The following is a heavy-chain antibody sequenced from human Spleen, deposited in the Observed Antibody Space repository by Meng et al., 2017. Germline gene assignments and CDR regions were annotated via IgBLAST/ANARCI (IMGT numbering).Heavy chain of an antibody. V-gene: IGHV3-74*01. CDR1: GFTFSSYW. CDR3: AKGREPCSGSNRDRDKFFDY. CDR2: INIDGSTT. D-gene: IGHD2-15*01. Sequence: GGSLRLSCADSGFTFSSYWMHWVRQAPGKGLVWVSRINIDGSTTAYADSVKGRFTISRDHSKNTLYLQMNTLRAEDTAVYYCAKGREPCSGSNRDRDKFFDYWGQGTLVTVSS. J-gene: IGHJ4*02.